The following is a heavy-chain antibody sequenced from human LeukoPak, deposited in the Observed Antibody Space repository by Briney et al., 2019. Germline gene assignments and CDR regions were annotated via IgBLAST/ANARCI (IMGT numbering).Heavy chain of an antibody. V-gene: IGHV4-59*01. J-gene: IGHJ4*02. D-gene: IGHD4-17*01. CDR3: ARTLLYGDYGYYFDY. CDR1: GGSISSYY. Sequence: PSETLSLTCTVSGGSISSYYWSWIRQPPGKGLEWIGYIYYSGSTNYNPSLKSRVTISVDTSRNQFSLKLSSVTVADTAVYYCARTLLYGDYGYYFDYWGQGALVTVSS. CDR2: IYYSGST.